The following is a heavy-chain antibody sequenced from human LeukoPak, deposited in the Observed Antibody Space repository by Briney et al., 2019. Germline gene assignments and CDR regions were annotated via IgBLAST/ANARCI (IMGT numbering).Heavy chain of an antibody. CDR2: IKQDGSEK. V-gene: IGHV3-7*04. Sequence: GGSLRLSCVASGFTFSTSWMNWVRQAPGKGLEWVANIKQDGSEKYYVTSVKGRFTISRDNAKNSVYLQMNSLRAEDTAVYYCARRHRFGFLDSWGQGTLVTVSS. D-gene: IGHD3-10*01. CDR1: GFTFSTSW. J-gene: IGHJ4*02. CDR3: ARRHRFGFLDS.